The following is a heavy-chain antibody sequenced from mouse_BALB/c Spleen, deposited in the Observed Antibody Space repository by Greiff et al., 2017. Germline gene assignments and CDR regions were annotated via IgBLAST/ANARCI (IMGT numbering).Heavy chain of an antibody. CDR1: GFTFSSFG. J-gene: IGHJ2*01. D-gene: IGHD2-4*01. CDR3: ARLGGLRLFDY. Sequence: EVQRVESGGGLVQPGGSRKLSCAASGFTFSSFGMHWVRQAPEKGLEWVAYISSGSSTIYYADTVKGRFTISRDNPKNTLFLQMTSLRSEDTAMYYCARLGGLRLFDYWGQGTTLTVSS. CDR2: ISSGSSTI. V-gene: IGHV5-17*02.